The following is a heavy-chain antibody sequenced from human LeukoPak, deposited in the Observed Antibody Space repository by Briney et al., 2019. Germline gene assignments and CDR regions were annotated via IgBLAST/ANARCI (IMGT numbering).Heavy chain of an antibody. D-gene: IGHD2-21*02. Sequence: GGSLRLSCAASGFTFSDYYMNWIRQAPGKGLEWISYISNSGSTIYYADSVKGRFTISRDNAKNSLYLQMNSLRAEDTAVYYCARVDDTYCGGDCYPFDYWGQGTLVTVSS. CDR3: ARVDDTYCGGDCYPFDY. V-gene: IGHV3-11*04. J-gene: IGHJ4*02. CDR2: ISNSGSTI. CDR1: GFTFSDYY.